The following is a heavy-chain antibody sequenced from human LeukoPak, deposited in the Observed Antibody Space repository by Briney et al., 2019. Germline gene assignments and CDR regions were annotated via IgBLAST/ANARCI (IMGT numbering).Heavy chain of an antibody. CDR3: ARSYDYVWGSYRWNDY. V-gene: IGHV4-4*07. CDR2: IYSGGTT. CDR1: GGSINNDY. D-gene: IGHD3-16*02. J-gene: IGHJ4*02. Sequence: SETLSLTCTVSGGSINNDYWSWIRQPAGKGLEWIGRIYSGGTTNYNPSLKSRVTISVDTSKNQFSLKLSSVTAADTAVYYCARSYDYVWGSYRWNDYWGQGTLVTVSS.